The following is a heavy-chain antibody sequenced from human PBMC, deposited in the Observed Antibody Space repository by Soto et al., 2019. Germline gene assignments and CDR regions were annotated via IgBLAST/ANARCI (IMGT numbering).Heavy chain of an antibody. V-gene: IGHV4-30-4*01. CDR2: IYYSGST. CDR1: GVYIRSGDYY. Sequence: QVQLQESGPGLVKPSQTLSLTCTVSGVYIRSGDYYWSWIRQPPGKGLEWIGYIYYSGSTYYNPSLKSRASISVDTSKKQFSLKLSSVTVADTAVYYCARERDDYYYYAMDVWGRGTTVTVSS. CDR3: ARERDDYYYYAMDV. J-gene: IGHJ6*02.